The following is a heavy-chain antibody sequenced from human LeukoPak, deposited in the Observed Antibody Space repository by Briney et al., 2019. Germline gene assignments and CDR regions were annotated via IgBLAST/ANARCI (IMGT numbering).Heavy chain of an antibody. CDR3: ATGDSSGPALSNFDY. CDR2: FDPEDGET. D-gene: IGHD3-22*01. J-gene: IGHJ4*02. Sequence: ASVKVSCKVSGYTLTELSMHWVRQAPGKGLEWMGGFDPEDGETIYAQKFQGRVTMTEDTSTDTAYMKLSSLRSEDTAVYYCATGDSSGPALSNFDYWGQGTLVTVSS. V-gene: IGHV1-24*01. CDR1: GYTLTELS.